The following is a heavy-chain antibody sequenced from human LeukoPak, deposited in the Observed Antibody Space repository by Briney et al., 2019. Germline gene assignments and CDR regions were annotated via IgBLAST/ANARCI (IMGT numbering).Heavy chain of an antibody. CDR1: GGSISSYY. D-gene: IGHD2/OR15-2a*01. J-gene: IGHJ6*03. CDR3: ATTLTYTYMDV. CDR2: IYYSGST. V-gene: IGHV4-59*12. Sequence: SETLSLTCTVSGGSISSYYWSWIRQPPGKGLEWIGYIYYSGSTNYNPSLKSRVTISIDKSKNQFSLKVTSVTAADTAVYYCATTLTYTYMDVWGKGTTVTVSS.